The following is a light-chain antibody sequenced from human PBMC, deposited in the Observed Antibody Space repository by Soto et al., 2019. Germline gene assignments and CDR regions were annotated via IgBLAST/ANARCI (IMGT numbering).Light chain of an antibody. Sequence: EFVLTQSPGTLSFPPGERATVSCRASQSDSSSYLAWYQQKPGQAPRLLIYGASSRATGIPDRFSGSGSGTDFTLTISRLEPEDFAVYYCQQYGSSLGVTFGGGTKVDIK. J-gene: IGKJ4*01. CDR2: GAS. CDR1: QSDSSSY. CDR3: QQYGSSLGVT. V-gene: IGKV3-20*01.